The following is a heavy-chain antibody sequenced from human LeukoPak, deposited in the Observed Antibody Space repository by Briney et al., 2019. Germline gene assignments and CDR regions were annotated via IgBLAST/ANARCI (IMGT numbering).Heavy chain of an antibody. J-gene: IGHJ4*02. CDR3: ARDSTYYYDSGSSGPHYFDN. Sequence: PGGSLRLSCAASGFTFSNYAMHWVRQAPGKRLEWVSPISSGGTYEYYADSVKGRFTISRDNSKNTLYLQLNSLRAEDTAVYYCARDSTYYYDSGSSGPHYFDNWGQGTLVTVSS. V-gene: IGHV3-30*01. D-gene: IGHD3-10*01. CDR1: GFTFSNYA. CDR2: ISSGGTYE.